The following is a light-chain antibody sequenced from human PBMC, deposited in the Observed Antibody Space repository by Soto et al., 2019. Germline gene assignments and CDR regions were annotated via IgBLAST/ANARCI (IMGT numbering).Light chain of an antibody. CDR2: SAS. V-gene: IGKV3-20*01. Sequence: ESAVTQSPGTLSLSPGERATLSCSAGQSVSSSFLAWYQQKPGQAARLLIYSASSRATSIPARFSGSGARTDCALTSSSLRPEDWAVDYCQKEGSSHVFGGGTKVVS. J-gene: IGKJ4*01. CDR1: QSVSSSF. CDR3: QKEGSSHV.